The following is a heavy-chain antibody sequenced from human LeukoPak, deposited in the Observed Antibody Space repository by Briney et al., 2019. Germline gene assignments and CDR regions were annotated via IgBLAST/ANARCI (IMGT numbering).Heavy chain of an antibody. V-gene: IGHV4-61*02. J-gene: IGHJ4*02. CDR2: IYTSGST. CDR3: ATGYSYGLHYFDY. CDR1: GDSISSGNYY. D-gene: IGHD5-18*01. Sequence: PSQTLSLTCTVSGDSISSGNYYWTWIRQPAGKGLEWIGRIYTSGSTNYNPSLKSRVTISVDTSKNQFSLKLSSVTAADTAVYYCATGYSYGLHYFDYWGQGTLVTVSS.